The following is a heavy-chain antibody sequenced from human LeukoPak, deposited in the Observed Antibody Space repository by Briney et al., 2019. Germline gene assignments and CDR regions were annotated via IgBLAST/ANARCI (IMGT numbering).Heavy chain of an antibody. CDR1: GGSISSYY. V-gene: IGHV4-59*08. J-gene: IGHJ4*02. Sequence: SETLSLTCTVSGGSISSYYWSWIRQPPGKGLEWIGYIYYSGSTNYNPSLKSRVTISVDTSKNQFSLKLSSVTAADTAVYYCARRDHDILTGYYKDYWGQGTLVTVSS. CDR2: IYYSGST. D-gene: IGHD3-9*01. CDR3: ARRDHDILTGYYKDY.